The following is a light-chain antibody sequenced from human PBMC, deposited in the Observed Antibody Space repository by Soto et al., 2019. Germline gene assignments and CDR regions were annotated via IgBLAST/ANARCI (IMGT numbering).Light chain of an antibody. Sequence: DIVMTQSPDSLAVSLGERATINCNSSQSVLYSSNHQNYLAWYQQKPGQPPQRLIYWASTRESGVPDRFSGRRSGTEFTLFISRLQAKDVVVYYCQHNYTTPLTFGGGTKVEIK. CDR3: QHNYTTPLT. CDR2: WAS. J-gene: IGKJ4*01. CDR1: QSVLYSSNHQNY. V-gene: IGKV4-1*01.